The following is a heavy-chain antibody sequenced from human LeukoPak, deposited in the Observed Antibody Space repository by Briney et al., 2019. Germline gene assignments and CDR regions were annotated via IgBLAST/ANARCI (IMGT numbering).Heavy chain of an antibody. CDR3: AKCTQGSYYFDY. J-gene: IGHJ4*02. CDR2: ISCSGGST. V-gene: IGHV3-23*01. D-gene: IGHD1-1*01. Sequence: AGGSLRLSCGASGFTFSSYAMSWVRQAPGKGLEGVSAISCSGGSTYYADSVKGRFTISRDNSKNTLYLQMNSLRAEDTAVYYCAKCTQGSYYFDYWGQGTLVTVSS. CDR1: GFTFSSYA.